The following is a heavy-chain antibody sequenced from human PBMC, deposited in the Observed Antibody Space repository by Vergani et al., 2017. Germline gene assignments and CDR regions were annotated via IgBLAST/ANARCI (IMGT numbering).Heavy chain of an antibody. D-gene: IGHD3-22*01. CDR1: GGSINSHNYY. J-gene: IGHJ6*02. CDR2: IHTSGST. V-gene: IGHV4-61*02. CDR3: ARVRRXDSSGYYYYYGMDV. Sequence: QVQLQESGPGLVKPSQTLSLTCTVSGGSINSHNYYWSWIRQPAGKGLEWIGRIHTSGSTNYNPSLKSRVTMSEDTSKNQFSLNLTSVTAADTAVYFCARVRRXDSSGYYYYYGMDVWGQGTTVTVSS.